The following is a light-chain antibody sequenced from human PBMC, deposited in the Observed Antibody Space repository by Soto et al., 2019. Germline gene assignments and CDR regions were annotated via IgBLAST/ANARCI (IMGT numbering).Light chain of an antibody. Sequence: QSALTQPHSASGTPGQTVTISCSGSSSNIGTSSVHWYKHLPGTAPKPLIYTNDQRPSGVPDRFSGSKSGTSASLAISGLQSEDEADYYCAVWDDSLNGHVFGAGTKVTVL. CDR2: TND. J-gene: IGLJ1*01. V-gene: IGLV1-44*01. CDR3: AVWDDSLNGHV. CDR1: SSNIGTSS.